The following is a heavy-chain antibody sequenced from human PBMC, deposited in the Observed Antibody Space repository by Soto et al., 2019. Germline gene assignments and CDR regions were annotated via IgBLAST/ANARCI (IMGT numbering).Heavy chain of an antibody. V-gene: IGHV4-30-4*01. Sequence: SETLSLTCIVSGGSVSSSNWWSWVRQSPGKGLEWIGYIYYSGSTYYNPSLKSRSTISIDTSKNQLFLDVDSVTAADTAVYYCARLYTGYEAFDYWGQGTLVTVSS. CDR1: GGSVSSSNW. CDR2: IYYSGST. D-gene: IGHD5-12*01. CDR3: ARLYTGYEAFDY. J-gene: IGHJ4*02.